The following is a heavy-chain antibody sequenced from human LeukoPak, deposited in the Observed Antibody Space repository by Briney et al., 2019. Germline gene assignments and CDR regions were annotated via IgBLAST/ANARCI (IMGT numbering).Heavy chain of an antibody. D-gene: IGHD5-24*01. CDR1: GGSISSGSYD. V-gene: IGHV4-61*02. Sequence: SETLSLTCTVSGGSISSGSYDWSWIRQPAGKGLEWIGRIYTSGSTNYNPSLKSRVTISVDTSKNQFSLKLSSVTAADTAVYYCARAERWLQLNAFDIWGQGTMVTVSS. CDR2: IYTSGST. CDR3: ARAERWLQLNAFDI. J-gene: IGHJ3*02.